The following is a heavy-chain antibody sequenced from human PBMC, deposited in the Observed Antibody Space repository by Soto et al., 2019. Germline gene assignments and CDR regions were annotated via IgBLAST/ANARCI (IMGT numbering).Heavy chain of an antibody. CDR3: ARSPYYYDSSNYYGY. D-gene: IGHD3-22*01. Sequence: GGSLRLSCAASGFTFSSYSMNWVRQAPWKGLEWVSYISSSSSTIYYADSVKGRFTIFRDNAKNSLYLQLNSLRDEDTAVYYCARSPYYYDSSNYYGYWGQGPLVTVSS. J-gene: IGHJ4*02. V-gene: IGHV3-48*02. CDR2: ISSSSSTI. CDR1: GFTFSSYS.